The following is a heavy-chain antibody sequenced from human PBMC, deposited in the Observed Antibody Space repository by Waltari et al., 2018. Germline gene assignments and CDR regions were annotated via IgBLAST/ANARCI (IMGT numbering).Heavy chain of an antibody. CDR2: VDPEDGET. D-gene: IGHD3-22*01. CDR3: ATANSAYYYDSSGYPIYALDY. J-gene: IGHJ4*02. V-gene: IGHV1-69-2*01. CDR1: GYTFTDYY. Sequence: EVQLVQSGAEVKKPGATVKISCKASGYTFTDYYMHWVQQAPGKGLEWMGRVDPEDGETIYAEKFQGRVTITADTSTDTAYMELSSLRSEDTAVYYCATANSAYYYDSSGYPIYALDYWGQGTLVTVSS.